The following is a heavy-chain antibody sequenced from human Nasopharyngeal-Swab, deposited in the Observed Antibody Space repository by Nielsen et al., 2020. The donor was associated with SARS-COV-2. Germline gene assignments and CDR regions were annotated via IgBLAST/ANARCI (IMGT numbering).Heavy chain of an antibody. D-gene: IGHD3-10*01. Sequence: SETLSLTCTVSGGSISSYYWSWIRQPPGKGLEWIGYIYYSGSTNYNPSLKSRVTISVDTSKNQFSLKLSSVTAADTAVYYCARDTPRLSWFGGLLSTGGIDYWGQGTLVTVSS. CDR1: GGSISSYY. CDR2: IYYSGST. J-gene: IGHJ4*02. CDR3: ARDTPRLSWFGGLLSTGGIDY. V-gene: IGHV4-59*01.